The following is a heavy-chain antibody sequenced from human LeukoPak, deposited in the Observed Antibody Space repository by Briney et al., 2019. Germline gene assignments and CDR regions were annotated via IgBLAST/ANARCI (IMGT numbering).Heavy chain of an antibody. D-gene: IGHD6-13*01. Sequence: GESLKICCKGSGYSFTSYWSGWVRQMAGKGLEWMGIIYPGDSDTRSSPSFQGQVTISGDKSISTAYLQWSSLKASDTAMHYCARQYSSSWREGFDPWGQGTLVTVSS. J-gene: IGHJ5*02. CDR1: GYSFTSYW. CDR2: IYPGDSDT. CDR3: ARQYSSSWREGFDP. V-gene: IGHV5-51*01.